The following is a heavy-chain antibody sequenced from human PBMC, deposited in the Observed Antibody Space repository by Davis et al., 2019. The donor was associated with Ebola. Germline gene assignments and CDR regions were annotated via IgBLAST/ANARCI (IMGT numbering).Heavy chain of an antibody. CDR3: ASGYCSGGSCYNYYYGMDV. CDR2: IYHSGST. V-gene: IGHV4-4*02. D-gene: IGHD2-15*01. CDR1: GGSISSSNW. J-gene: IGHJ6*04. Sequence: SETLSLTCAVSGGSISSSNWWRWVRQPPGKGLEWIGEIYHSGSTNYNPSLKSRVTISVDKSKNQFSLKLSSVTAADTAVYYCASGYCSGGSCYNYYYGMDVWGKGTTVTVSS.